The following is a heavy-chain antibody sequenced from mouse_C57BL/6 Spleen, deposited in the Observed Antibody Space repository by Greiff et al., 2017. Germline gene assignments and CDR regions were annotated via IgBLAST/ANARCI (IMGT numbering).Heavy chain of an antibody. D-gene: IGHD1-1*01. CDR2: IYPGDGDT. V-gene: IGHV1-82*01. J-gene: IGHJ2*01. CDR1: GYAFTSSW. Sequence: VQLQQSGPELVKPGASVKLSCKASGYAFTSSWMNWVKQRPGKGLEWIGRIYPGDGDTNYNGKFKGKATLTADKSSSTAYMQLSSLTSEDSAVYFCARSLLLRIDYWGQGTTLTVSS. CDR3: ARSLLLRIDY.